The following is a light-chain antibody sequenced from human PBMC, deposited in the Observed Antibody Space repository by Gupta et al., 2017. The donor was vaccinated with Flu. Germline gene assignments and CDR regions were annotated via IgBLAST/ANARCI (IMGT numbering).Light chain of an antibody. CDR1: SSDVGGYNY. J-gene: IGLJ2*01. Sequence: QSALTQPASVSRSPGQSITISCTGTSSDVGGYNYVSWYQQHPGKAPKLMIFEVSNRPSGVSNRFSDSKSDNTASLTISGLQGEDEADYFCSSYTASRTWVFGGGTKLTVL. CDR3: SSYTASRTWV. V-gene: IGLV2-14*01. CDR2: EVS.